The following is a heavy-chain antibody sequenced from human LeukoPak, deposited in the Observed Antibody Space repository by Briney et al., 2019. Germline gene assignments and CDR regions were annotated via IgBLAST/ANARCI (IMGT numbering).Heavy chain of an antibody. CDR2: IYYSGST. V-gene: IGHV4-39*01. D-gene: IGHD3-22*01. CDR3: ARARHDSSGYYRFDY. J-gene: IGHJ4*02. Sequence: SETLSLTCTVSGGFISSSSYYWGWIRQPPGKGLEWIGSIYYSGSTYYNPSLKSRVTISVDTSKNQFSLKLRSVTAADTAVYYCARARHDSSGYYRFDYWGQGTLVTV. CDR1: GGFISSSSYY.